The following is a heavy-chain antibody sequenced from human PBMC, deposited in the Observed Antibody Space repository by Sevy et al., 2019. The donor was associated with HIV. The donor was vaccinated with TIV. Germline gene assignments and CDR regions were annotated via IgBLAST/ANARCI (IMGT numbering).Heavy chain of an antibody. CDR3: ARDLGRDGIWSGEEYYYYGMDV. CDR2: IKQDGSEK. CDR1: GFTFSSYW. V-gene: IGHV3-7*01. J-gene: IGHJ6*02. Sequence: GGSLRLSCAASGFTFSSYWMSWVRQAPGKGLEWVANIKQDGSEKYYVDSVKGRFTISRDNAKNSLYLQMNSLRAEDTAVYYCARDLGRDGIWSGEEYYYYGMDVWGQGTTVTVSS. D-gene: IGHD3-3*01.